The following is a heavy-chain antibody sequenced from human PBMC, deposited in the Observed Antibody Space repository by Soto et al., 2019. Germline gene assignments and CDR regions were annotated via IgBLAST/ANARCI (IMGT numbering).Heavy chain of an antibody. CDR2: IFPNTGAT. D-gene: IGHD3-10*01. J-gene: IGHJ4*02. V-gene: IGHV1-2*07. Sequence: QVKLVQSGAEMKKPGASLNVSCKASGYSFNDFYIHWLRQAPGQGLEWMGCIFPNTGATKSANKCQGRISMTRDTSINTAYMELDTQTSDDTAVYYCASLIITFRGVLDDSWGQGALVTVSS. CDR1: GYSFNDFY. CDR3: ASLIITFRGVLDDS.